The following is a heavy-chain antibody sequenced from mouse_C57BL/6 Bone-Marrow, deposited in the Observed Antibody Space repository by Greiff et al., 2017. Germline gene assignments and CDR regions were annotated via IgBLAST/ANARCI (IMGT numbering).Heavy chain of an antibody. CDR1: GYTFTSYG. CDR2: IYIGNGST. J-gene: IGHJ2*01. CDR3: GRSKYYGSSEYFDY. D-gene: IGHD1-1*01. Sequence: EVQLQQSGAELVRPGSSVKLSCKTSGYTFTSYGINWVKQRPGQGLEWIGYIYIGNGSTEYNEKFKGKATLTSDTSSTTAYMQISRLTAEDSAIYFCGRSKYYGSSEYFDYWGEGTALTGSS. V-gene: IGHV1-58*01.